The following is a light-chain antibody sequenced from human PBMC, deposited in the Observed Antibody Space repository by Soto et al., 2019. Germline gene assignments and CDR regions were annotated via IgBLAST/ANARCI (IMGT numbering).Light chain of an antibody. V-gene: IGKV3-20*01. J-gene: IGKJ1*01. CDR1: QSVTNNY. CDR3: QQYGSSPWT. CDR2: LAS. Sequence: EIVLTQSPGTLSLSPGERATLSCRASQSVTNNYLAWYQQKAGQAPILFFYLASNRAAGTPDRFSGSGSGADFTLTINRLEPEDFAVYFCQQYGSSPWTFGQGTKVDIK.